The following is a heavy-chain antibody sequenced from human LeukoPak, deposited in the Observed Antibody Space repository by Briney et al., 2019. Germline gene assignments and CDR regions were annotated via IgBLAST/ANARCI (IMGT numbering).Heavy chain of an antibody. J-gene: IGHJ6*02. D-gene: IGHD4-17*01. CDR3: ARGRSHYYGMDV. V-gene: IGHV6-1*01. Sequence: SQALSLTCALSGDIFSSNSAGWNWVRQSPSRGREWLVRTYYRSKWGTDYAVSVKSRITVSPDTSKNQSSLQLNSVTPEDTAVYYCARGRSHYYGMDVWGQGTTVTVSS. CDR2: TYYRSKWGT. CDR1: GDIFSSNSAG.